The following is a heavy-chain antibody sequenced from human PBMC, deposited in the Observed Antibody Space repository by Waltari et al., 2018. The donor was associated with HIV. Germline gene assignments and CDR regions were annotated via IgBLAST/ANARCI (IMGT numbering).Heavy chain of an antibody. V-gene: IGHV1-3*01. Sequence: QVQLVQSGAEVKKPGASVKVSCKASGYTFTSYSMHWVRQAPGRRFEWMGWINAGNGNTKYSQKMQGRVTITRDTSASTAYMELTSLRSEDTAVYYCAMEKNIPEKYHGMDVWGQGTTVTVSS. J-gene: IGHJ6*02. CDR3: AMEKNIPEKYHGMDV. CDR2: INAGNGNT. CDR1: GYTFTSYS. D-gene: IGHD1-1*01.